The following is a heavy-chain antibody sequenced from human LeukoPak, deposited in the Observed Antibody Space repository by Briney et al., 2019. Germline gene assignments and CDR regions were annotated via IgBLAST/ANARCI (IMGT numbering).Heavy chain of an antibody. D-gene: IGHD2-2*01. CDR2: ISSSSSYI. CDR3: ARDVIVVVPAAKSYYGMDV. J-gene: IGHJ6*02. V-gene: IGHV3-21*01. Sequence: GGSLRLSCAASGFTFSSYSMNWVRQAPGKGLEWVSSISSSSSYIYYADSVKGRFTISRDNAKNSLYLQMNSLRAEDTAVYYCARDVIVVVPAAKSYYGMDVWGQGTTVTVSS. CDR1: GFTFSSYS.